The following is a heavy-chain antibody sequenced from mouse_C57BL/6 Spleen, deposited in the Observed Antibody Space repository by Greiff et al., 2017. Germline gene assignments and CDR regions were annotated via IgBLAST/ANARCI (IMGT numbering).Heavy chain of an antibody. D-gene: IGHD1-1*01. CDR2: ISNGGGST. Sequence: EVKVVESGGGLVQPGGSLKLSCAASGFTFSDYYMYWVRQTPEKRLVWVAYISNGGGSTYYPDTVKGRFTISRDNAKNTMYLQMSRLKSEDTAMYYCARADYYGSRYEGYFEVWGTGTTVTVAS. CDR3: ARADYYGSRYEGYFEV. V-gene: IGHV5-12*01. J-gene: IGHJ1*03. CDR1: GFTFSDYY.